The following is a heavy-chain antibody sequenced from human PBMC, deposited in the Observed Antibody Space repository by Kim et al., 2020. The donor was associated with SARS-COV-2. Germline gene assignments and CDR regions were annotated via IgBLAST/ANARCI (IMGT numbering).Heavy chain of an antibody. CDR1: GGSISSGGYA. CDR2: IYYSGTS. J-gene: IGHJ2*01. Sequence: SETLSLTCRVSGGSISSGGYAWSWLRQAPGKGPEWIGYIYYSGTSHHNPALSRRVTLSIERSKKQITLQLRSVTAADTAVYFCARGGASTVTSFGYFDIWGRGTLVSVSS. V-gene: IGHV4-30-2*01. CDR3: ARGGASTVTSFGYFDI. D-gene: IGHD4-17*01.